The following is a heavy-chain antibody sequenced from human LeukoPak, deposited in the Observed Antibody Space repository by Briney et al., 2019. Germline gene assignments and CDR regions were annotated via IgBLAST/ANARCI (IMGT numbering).Heavy chain of an antibody. D-gene: IGHD5-24*01. CDR2: INPNSGGT. CDR1: GFTFTGYY. Sequence: ASVSVSCTASGFTFTGYYMHWVRQAPGRGLEWVGWINPNSGGTNYAQTFQGWVTMTRDPSISTAYMELSRLRSDDTAVYYWARERDGLDYWRQGGQVSVSS. J-gene: IGHJ4*02. V-gene: IGHV1-2*04. CDR3: ARERDGLDY.